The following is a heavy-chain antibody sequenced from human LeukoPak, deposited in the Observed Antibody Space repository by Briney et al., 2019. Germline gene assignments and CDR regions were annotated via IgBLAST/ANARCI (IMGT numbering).Heavy chain of an antibody. J-gene: IGHJ4*02. D-gene: IGHD6-19*01. CDR3: ASLGIDSSGWYYFDY. CDR1: GYTFTSYY. Sequence: ASVKVSCKASGYTFTSYYMHWVRQAPGQGLEWMGIINPSGGSTSYAQKFQGRVTMTRDMSTSTVYMELSSLRSEDTAVYYCASLGIDSSGWYYFDYWGQGTPVTVSS. CDR2: INPSGGST. V-gene: IGHV1-46*01.